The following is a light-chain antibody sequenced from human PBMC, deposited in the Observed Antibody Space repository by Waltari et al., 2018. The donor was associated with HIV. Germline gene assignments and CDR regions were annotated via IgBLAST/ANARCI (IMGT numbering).Light chain of an antibody. CDR2: EVS. CDR3: SSYTTSSTVV. J-gene: IGLJ3*02. CDR1: SSAVGGYNY. Sequence: QSALTQPASVSGSPGQSIAISCTGASSAVGGYNYVSWYQQHPGKAPKLLIYEVSTRPPGVSNRFSGSKSGNTASLTSSGLQAEDEADYYCSSYTTSSTVVFGGGTKLTVL. V-gene: IGLV2-14*01.